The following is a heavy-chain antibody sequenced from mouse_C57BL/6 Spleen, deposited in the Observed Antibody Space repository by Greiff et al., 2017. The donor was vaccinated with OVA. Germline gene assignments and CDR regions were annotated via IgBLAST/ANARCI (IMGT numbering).Heavy chain of an antibody. V-gene: IGHV6-3*01. Sequence: EVMLVESGGGLVQPGGSMKLSCVASGFTFSNYWMNWVRQSPEKGLEWVAQIRLKSDNYATHYAESVKGRFTISRDDSKSSVYLQMNNLRAEDTGIYYCTDSNRAMDYWGQGTSVTVSS. D-gene: IGHD2-5*01. CDR1: GFTFSNYW. CDR3: TDSNRAMDY. CDR2: IRLKSDNYAT. J-gene: IGHJ4*01.